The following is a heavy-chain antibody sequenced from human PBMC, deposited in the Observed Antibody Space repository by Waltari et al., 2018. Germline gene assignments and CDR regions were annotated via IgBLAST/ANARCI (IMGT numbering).Heavy chain of an antibody. CDR3: AREGPWAFDY. CDR2: INPNSGGT. Sequence: QVQLVQSGAEVKKPGASVKVSCKASGDTSTAYYIHGVRQAPRQGLEWMGWINPNSGGTNYAQKLQGRVTMTRDTSISTAYMELSRLRSDDTAVYYCAREGPWAFDYWGQGTLVTVSS. D-gene: IGHD7-27*01. CDR1: GDTSTAYY. V-gene: IGHV1-2*02. J-gene: IGHJ4*02.